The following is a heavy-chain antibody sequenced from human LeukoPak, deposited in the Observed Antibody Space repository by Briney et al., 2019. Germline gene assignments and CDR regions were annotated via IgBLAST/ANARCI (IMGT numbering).Heavy chain of an antibody. CDR2: ISYDGSNK. CDR1: GFAFSSYG. D-gene: IGHD5-24*01. J-gene: IGHJ4*02. Sequence: GGSLRLSCAASGFAFSSYGMHWVRQAPGKGLEWVAVISYDGSNKYYADSVKGRFTISRDNSKNTLYLQMNSLRAEDTAVHYCAKDRGNEEMARGYFDYWGQGTLVTVSS. CDR3: AKDRGNEEMARGYFDY. V-gene: IGHV3-30*18.